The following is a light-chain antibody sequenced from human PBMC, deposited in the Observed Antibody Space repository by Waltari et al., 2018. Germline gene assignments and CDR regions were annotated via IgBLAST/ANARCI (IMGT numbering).Light chain of an antibody. V-gene: IGLV2-8*01. J-gene: IGLJ1*01. CDR3: SSYAGSNNQV. CDR1: SSDVGGYKY. Sequence: QSALTQPPSASGSPGQSVTISCTGTSSDVGGYKYVSWYQQHPGKAPKIIIYEVSKRPTGVPDRFSVSKSGNTASLTVSGLQAEDEADYYCSSYAGSNNQVFGTGTKVTVL. CDR2: EVS.